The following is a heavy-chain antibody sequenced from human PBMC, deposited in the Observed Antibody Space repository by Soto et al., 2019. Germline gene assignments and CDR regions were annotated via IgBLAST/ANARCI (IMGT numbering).Heavy chain of an antibody. J-gene: IGHJ4*02. D-gene: IGHD2-15*01. CDR3: ARDLGGWPGY. Sequence: ASVKVSCKASGYTFTSYALHWVRQAPGQRLEWMGWINAGNGNTKYSQKFQGRVTITKDTSATTAYMELSSLRSEDTAVYYCARDLGGWPGYWGQGTLVTVSS. V-gene: IGHV1-3*01. CDR2: INAGNGNT. CDR1: GYTFTSYA.